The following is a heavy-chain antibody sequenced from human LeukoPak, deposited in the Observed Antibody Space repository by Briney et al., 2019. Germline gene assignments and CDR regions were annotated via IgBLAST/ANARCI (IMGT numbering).Heavy chain of an antibody. D-gene: IGHD1-1*01. CDR2: FDPEDGET. Sequence: ASVKVSCTVSGFTLTELSMHWVRQAPGKGLEWMGGFDPEDGETIYAQKFQGRVTMTEDTSTDTAYMELSSLRSEDTAVYYCATSLLHERAESDYWGQGTLVTVSS. CDR3: ATSLLHERAESDY. CDR1: GFTLTELS. J-gene: IGHJ4*02. V-gene: IGHV1-24*01.